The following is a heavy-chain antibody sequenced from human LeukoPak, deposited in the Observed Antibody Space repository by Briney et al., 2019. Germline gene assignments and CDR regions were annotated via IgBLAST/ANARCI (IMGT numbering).Heavy chain of an antibody. CDR3: ARAAPYSSGWSHTGQSFDY. CDR1: GGSISSYY. CDR2: IYYSGST. J-gene: IGHJ4*02. Sequence: ASETLSLTCTVSGGSISSYYWSWIRQPPGKGLEWIGSIYYSGSTNYNPSLKSRVTISVDTSKNQFSLKLSSVTAADTAVYYCARAAPYSSGWSHTGQSFDYWGQGTLVTVSS. V-gene: IGHV4-59*01. D-gene: IGHD6-19*01.